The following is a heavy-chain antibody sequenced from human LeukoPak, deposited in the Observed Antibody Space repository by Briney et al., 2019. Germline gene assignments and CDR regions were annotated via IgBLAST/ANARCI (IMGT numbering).Heavy chain of an antibody. Sequence: GGSLGLSCAASGFTFRTYGMHWVRQAPGKGLEWVSVIWYDGSNEYYADSVKGRFTISRDNSKNTLYLQMNSLRAEDTAMYYCARVEGRFYGSGSYRGFDYWGQGTLVTVSS. D-gene: IGHD3-10*01. CDR3: ARVEGRFYGSGSYRGFDY. J-gene: IGHJ4*02. CDR2: IWYDGSNE. V-gene: IGHV3-33*01. CDR1: GFTFRTYG.